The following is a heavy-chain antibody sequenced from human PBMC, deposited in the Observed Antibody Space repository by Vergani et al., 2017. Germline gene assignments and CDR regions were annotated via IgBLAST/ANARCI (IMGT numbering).Heavy chain of an antibody. CDR3: ARRRGSSYQYNWFDP. J-gene: IGHJ5*02. V-gene: IGHV4-34*01. CDR2: INHSGST. D-gene: IGHD6-6*01. Sequence: VQLVETGGGLIQPGGSLRLSCAASGFTVSSNYMSWVRQPPGKGLEWIGEINHSGSTNYNPSLKSRVTISVDTSKNQFSLKLSSVTAADTAVYYCARRRGSSYQYNWFDPWGQGTLVTVSS. CDR1: GFTVSSNY.